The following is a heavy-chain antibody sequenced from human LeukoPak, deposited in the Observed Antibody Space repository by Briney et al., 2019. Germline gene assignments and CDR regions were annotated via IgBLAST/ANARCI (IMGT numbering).Heavy chain of an antibody. J-gene: IGHJ5*02. CDR3: ARLESYYNRRLYNWFDP. CDR2: TSGSGGST. CDR1: GFTFSNYA. D-gene: IGHD3-10*01. V-gene: IGHV3-23*01. Sequence: GGSLRLSCAASGFTFSNYAMSWVRQAPGKGLEWVSTTSGSGGSTNYADSVKGRFTISRDNSKNTLYLQMNSLRAEDTAVYYCARLESYYNRRLYNWFDPWGQGTLVTVSS.